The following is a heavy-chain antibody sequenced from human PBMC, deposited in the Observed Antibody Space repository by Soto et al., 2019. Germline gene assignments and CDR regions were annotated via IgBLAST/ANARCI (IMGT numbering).Heavy chain of an antibody. J-gene: IGHJ4*02. V-gene: IGHV3-21*01. CDR3: ARDGMRPLNY. CDR2: ISSGSSDK. CDR1: GFTFSSYS. Sequence: GSLRLSCAASGFTFSSYSMNWVRQAPGKGLEWVSTISSGSSDKNYADSVKGRFTISRDNGKNSLYLQMSSLRAEDTAVYYCARDGMRPLNYWGQGTLVTVSS. D-gene: IGHD1-1*01.